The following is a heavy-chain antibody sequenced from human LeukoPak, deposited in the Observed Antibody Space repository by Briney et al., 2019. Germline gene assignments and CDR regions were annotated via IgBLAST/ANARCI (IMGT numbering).Heavy chain of an antibody. CDR1: GYTFSELA. CDR2: FDPEDDET. Sequence: ASVKVSCKVSGYTFSELAIHWVRQAPGKRLEWVGGFDPEDDETVSVPKLKGRVTMTEDTSTDTAYMELSSLRSEDTAVYYCAREHWGIVENGYDYFYYDMDVWGQGTTVTVSS. CDR3: AREHWGIVENGYDYFYYDMDV. V-gene: IGHV1-24*01. J-gene: IGHJ6*02. D-gene: IGHD7-27*01.